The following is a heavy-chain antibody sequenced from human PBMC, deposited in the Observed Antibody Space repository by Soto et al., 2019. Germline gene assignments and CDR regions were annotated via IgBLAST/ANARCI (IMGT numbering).Heavy chain of an antibody. V-gene: IGHV1-2*02. D-gene: IGHD2-2*01. CDR2: INPNSGGT. CDR3: ARAQGQVPAAMNAFDI. CDR1: GYTFTGYY. J-gene: IGHJ3*02. Sequence: ASVKVSCKAPGYTFTGYYMHWVRQAPGQGLEWVGWINPNSGGTEYAQKFQGRVTMTRDTSISTAYMELSRLRFDDTAVYSCARAQGQVPAAMNAFDIWGQGTMVTVSS.